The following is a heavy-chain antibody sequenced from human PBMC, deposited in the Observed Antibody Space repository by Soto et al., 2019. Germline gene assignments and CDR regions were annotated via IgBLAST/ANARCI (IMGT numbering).Heavy chain of an antibody. J-gene: IGHJ4*02. CDR2: INHSGST. CDR1: GGSFSGYY. V-gene: IGHV4-34*01. D-gene: IGHD1-7*01. Sequence: KTSETLSLTCAVYGGSFSGYYWSWIRQPPGKGLEWIGEINHSGSTNYNPSLKSRVTISVDTSKNQFSLKLSSVTAADTAVYYCERVRRNWNYVFDYWGQGNLVTVS. CDR3: ERVRRNWNYVFDY.